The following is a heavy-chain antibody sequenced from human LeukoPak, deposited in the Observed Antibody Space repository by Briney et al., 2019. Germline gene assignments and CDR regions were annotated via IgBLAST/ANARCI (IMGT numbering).Heavy chain of an antibody. CDR2: IWLDGDNK. CDR1: GFTFSSYG. J-gene: IGHJ4*02. V-gene: IGHV3-33*06. CDR3: AKDLTWMLGRFDS. Sequence: GKSLGLSCAASGFTFSSYGMHWVRQAPGKGLEWVAVIWLDGDNKYYADSVKGRFTISRDNSKNTLYLQMNSLRAEDTAVYYCAKDLTWMLGRFDSWGQGTLVTVSS. D-gene: IGHD2-2*03.